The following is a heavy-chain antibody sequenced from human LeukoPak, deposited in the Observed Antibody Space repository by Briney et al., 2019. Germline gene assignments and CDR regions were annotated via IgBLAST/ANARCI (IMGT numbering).Heavy chain of an antibody. V-gene: IGHV3-23*01. CDR1: GFTFSSYG. CDR3: AKRNYDILTGYQKPYDY. Sequence: PGGSLRLSCAASGFTFSSYGMHWVCQAPGKGSEWVSGISGSGASTYYADSVKGRFTISRDNSKNTLYLQMNSLRAEDTAVYYCAKRNYDILTGYQKPYDYWGQGTLVTVSS. J-gene: IGHJ4*02. D-gene: IGHD3-9*01. CDR2: ISGSGAST.